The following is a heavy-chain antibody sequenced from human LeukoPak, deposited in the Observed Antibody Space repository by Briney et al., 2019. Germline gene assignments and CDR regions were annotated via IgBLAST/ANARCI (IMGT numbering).Heavy chain of an antibody. CDR2: INPAGRT. V-gene: IGHV3-13*01. D-gene: IGHD3-10*01. CDR1: GFTSTNHD. CDR3: AREGSDEFADI. Sequence: GGSLRLSCAASGFTSTNHDMHWVRQETGKGLEWVSAINPAGRTYYADSVGGRFIISRENAKNSFYLQLNSLRVEDTAIYYCAREGSDEFADIWGQGTSVTVSS. J-gene: IGHJ3*02.